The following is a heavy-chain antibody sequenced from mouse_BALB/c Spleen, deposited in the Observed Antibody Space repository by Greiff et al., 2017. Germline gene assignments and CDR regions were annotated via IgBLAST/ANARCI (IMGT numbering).Heavy chain of an antibody. J-gene: IGHJ3*01. CDR2: ISSGGSYT. V-gene: IGHV5-6*02. CDR3: ARREINTSGWFAY. Sequence: DVMLVESGGDLVKPGGSLKLSCAASGFTFSSYGMSWVRQTPDKRLEWVATISSGGSYTYYPDSVKGRFTISRDNAKNTLYLQMSSLKSEDTAMYYCARREINTSGWFAYWGQGTLVTVSA. CDR1: GFTFSSYG.